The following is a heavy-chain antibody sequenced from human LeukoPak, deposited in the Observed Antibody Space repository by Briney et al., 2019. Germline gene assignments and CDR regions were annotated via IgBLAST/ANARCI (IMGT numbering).Heavy chain of an antibody. CDR1: GFTFSTYG. Sequence: GGSLRLSCAASGFTFSTYGMHWGRQAPGKGLEWVAVIWHDGSNKYYADSVRGRFTISRDNFKNTLYLQMNSLRAEDTAVYYCARDLEIGSSSYYFDYWGQGTLVTVSS. D-gene: IGHD3-3*01. CDR2: IWHDGSNK. CDR3: ARDLEIGSSSYYFDY. J-gene: IGHJ4*02. V-gene: IGHV3-33*01.